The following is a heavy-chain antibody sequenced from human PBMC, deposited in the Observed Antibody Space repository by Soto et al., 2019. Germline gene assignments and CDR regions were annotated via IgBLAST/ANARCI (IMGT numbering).Heavy chain of an antibody. CDR1: GFTFSSYG. J-gene: IGHJ3*02. CDR2: IWYDGSNK. D-gene: IGHD4-17*01. CDR3: ARDRDFTVTTSAFDI. V-gene: IGHV3-33*01. Sequence: GGSLRLSCAASGFTFSSYGMHWVRQAPGKGLEWVAVIWYDGSNKYYADSVKGRFTISRDNSKNTLYLQMNSLRAEDTAVYYCARDRDFTVTTSAFDIWGQGTMVTVSS.